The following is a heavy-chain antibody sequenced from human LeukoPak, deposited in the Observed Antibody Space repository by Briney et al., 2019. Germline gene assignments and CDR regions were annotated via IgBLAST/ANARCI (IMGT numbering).Heavy chain of an antibody. V-gene: IGHV4-59*01. CDR3: ARVGGSSGYEDY. J-gene: IGHJ4*02. D-gene: IGHD3-22*01. CDR1: GGSISSYY. CDR2: IYYSGST. Sequence: PSETLSLTCTVSGGSISSYYWSWIRQPPGKGLEWIGYIYYSGSTNYNPSLKSRVTISVDTSKNQFSLKLSSVTAADTAVYYCARVGGSSGYEDYWGQGTLVTVSS.